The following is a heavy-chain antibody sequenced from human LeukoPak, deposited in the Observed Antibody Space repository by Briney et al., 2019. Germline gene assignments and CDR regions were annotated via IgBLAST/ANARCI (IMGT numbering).Heavy chain of an antibody. D-gene: IGHD3-10*01. Sequence: PGGSLRLSCAASGFTCSSYAMSWVRQAPGKGREWVSAISGSGGSTYYADSVKGRFTISRDNSKNTLYLQMNSLRAEDTAVYYCAKLHPATDYYGSGYGMDVWGKGTTVTVSS. V-gene: IGHV3-23*01. CDR2: ISGSGGST. J-gene: IGHJ6*04. CDR3: AKLHPATDYYGSGYGMDV. CDR1: GFTCSSYA.